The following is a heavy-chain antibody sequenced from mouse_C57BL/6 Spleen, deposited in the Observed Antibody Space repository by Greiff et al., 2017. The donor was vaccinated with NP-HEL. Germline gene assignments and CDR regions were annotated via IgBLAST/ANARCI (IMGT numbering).Heavy chain of an antibody. Sequence: QVQLQQSGAELVKPGASVKLSCKASGYTFTSYWMHWVKQRPGQGLEWIGMIHPNSGSTNYNEKFKSKATLTVDKSSSTAYMQLSSLTSEDSAVYYCARGGRLPYAMDYWGQGTSVTVSS. J-gene: IGHJ4*01. V-gene: IGHV1-64*01. CDR1: GYTFTSYW. CDR3: ARGGRLPYAMDY. CDR2: IHPNSGST. D-gene: IGHD3-2*02.